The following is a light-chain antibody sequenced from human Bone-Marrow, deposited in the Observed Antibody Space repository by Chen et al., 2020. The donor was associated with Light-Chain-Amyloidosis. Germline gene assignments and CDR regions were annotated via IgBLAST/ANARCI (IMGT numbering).Light chain of an antibody. CDR3: SSYTRTNTRV. Sequence: QSALTQPASVSGSPGQSITISCTGTSSDVGGDNHVSWYQQHPDKAPKRMIYEVTKRPSWVPVRWSGSKSANMASLTISGLETEAEADYFCSSYTRTNTRVFGSGTRVTVL. V-gene: IGLV2-14*01. CDR1: SSDVGGDNH. CDR2: EVT. J-gene: IGLJ1*01.